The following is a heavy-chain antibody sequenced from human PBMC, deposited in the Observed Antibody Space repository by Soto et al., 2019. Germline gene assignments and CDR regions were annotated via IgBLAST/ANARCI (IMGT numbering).Heavy chain of an antibody. CDR1: GFTFGDYA. CDR2: IRSKAYGGTT. D-gene: IGHD2-2*01. J-gene: IGHJ5*02. Sequence: PGGSLRLSCTASGFTFGDYAMSWFRQAPGKGLEWVGFIRSKAYGGTTEYAASVKGRFTISRDDSKSIAYLQMNSLKTEDTAVYYCTREAIPSQDIVVVPNWFDPWGQGTLVTVSS. V-gene: IGHV3-49*03. CDR3: TREAIPSQDIVVVPNWFDP.